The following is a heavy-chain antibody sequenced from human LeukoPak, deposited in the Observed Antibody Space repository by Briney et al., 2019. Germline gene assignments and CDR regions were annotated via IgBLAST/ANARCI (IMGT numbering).Heavy chain of an antibody. CDR2: INAGNGNT. J-gene: IGHJ4*02. Sequence: ASVTVSCKASGYTFTSYAMHWVRQAPGQRLEWMGWINAGNGNTKYSQKFQGRVTITRDTSASTAYMELSSLRSEDTAVYYCARDDVVVPAAMDYWGQGTLVTVSS. V-gene: IGHV1-3*01. CDR3: ARDDVVVPAAMDY. CDR1: GYTFTSYA. D-gene: IGHD2-2*01.